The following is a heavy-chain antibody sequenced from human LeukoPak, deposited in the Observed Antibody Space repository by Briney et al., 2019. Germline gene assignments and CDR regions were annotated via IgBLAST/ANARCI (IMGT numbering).Heavy chain of an antibody. J-gene: IGHJ4*02. Sequence: GASVKVSCKASGYTFTPYSINWVRQAPGQGLEWMGWINTNTGNPTYAQGFTGRFVFSLDTSVSTAYLQISSLKAEDTAVYYCAREMDQGVVAATPLQYWGQGTLVTVSS. CDR2: INTNTGNP. V-gene: IGHV7-4-1*02. D-gene: IGHD2-15*01. CDR1: GYTFTPYS. CDR3: AREMDQGVVAATPLQY.